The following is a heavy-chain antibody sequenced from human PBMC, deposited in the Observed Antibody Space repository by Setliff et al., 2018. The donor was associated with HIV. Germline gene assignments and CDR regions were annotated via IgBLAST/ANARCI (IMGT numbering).Heavy chain of an antibody. V-gene: IGHV3-48*03. CDR1: GFSFSSYE. D-gene: IGHD5-18*01. CDR3: ASRGYNYGRRPVYFDR. J-gene: IGHJ4*02. Sequence: GGSLRLSCAGSGFSFSSYEMNWVRQAPGKGLEWVSHISSTGNVMDYADLVKGRFTISRDNARKSLYLEMHSLRAEDTAVYYCASRGYNYGRRPVYFDRWGQGTLVTVSS. CDR2: ISSTGNVM.